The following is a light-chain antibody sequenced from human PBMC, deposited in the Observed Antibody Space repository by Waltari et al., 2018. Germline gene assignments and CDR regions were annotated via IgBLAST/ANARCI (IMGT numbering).Light chain of an antibody. CDR3: QQSYSTPQT. CDR2: AAS. Sequence: DIQMTQSPSSLSASVGERVTITCRASQSISSYLNWDHQKPGQAPKLLIYAASSLPSGVPSRFSGSGSGTDFTLTISRLQPEDFAAYYCQQSYSTPQTFGQGTKLEIK. J-gene: IGKJ2*01. V-gene: IGKV1-39*01. CDR1: QSISSY.